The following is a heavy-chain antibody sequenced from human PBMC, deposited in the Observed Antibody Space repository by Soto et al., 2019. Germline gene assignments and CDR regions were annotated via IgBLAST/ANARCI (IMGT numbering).Heavy chain of an antibody. D-gene: IGHD1-26*01. J-gene: IGHJ4*02. CDR2: IKSKTDGGTT. CDR1: GFTFSNAW. CDR3: PARIVGSTTLLVY. V-gene: IGHV3-15*01. Sequence: EVQLVESGGGLVKPGESLRLSCAASGFTFSNAWMSWVRQAPGKGLEWVGRIKSKTDGGTTDYAAPVKGRFTISRDDSKNTLYLQMNSLKTEDTAVYYCPARIVGSTTLLVYWGQGNLVTVSS.